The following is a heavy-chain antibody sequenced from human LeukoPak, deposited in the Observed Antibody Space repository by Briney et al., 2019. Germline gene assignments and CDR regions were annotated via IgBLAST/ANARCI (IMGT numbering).Heavy chain of an antibody. CDR3: ARDGHDCSGGSCYPGMFGY. D-gene: IGHD2-15*01. Sequence: GASVKVSCKASGYTFTGYYMHWVRQAPGQGLEWMGWINPNSGGTNYAQKFQGRVTMTRDTSISTAYMELSRLRSDDTAVYYCARDGHDCSGGSCYPGMFGYWGQGTLVTASS. V-gene: IGHV1-2*02. CDR2: INPNSGGT. CDR1: GYTFTGYY. J-gene: IGHJ4*02.